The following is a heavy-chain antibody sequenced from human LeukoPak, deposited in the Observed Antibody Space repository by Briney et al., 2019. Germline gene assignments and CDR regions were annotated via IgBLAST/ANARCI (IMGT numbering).Heavy chain of an antibody. V-gene: IGHV3-7*04. CDR2: IKQDGREI. CDR1: GFSFSRYC. CDR3: ARDGYSGSYYDY. D-gene: IGHD1-26*01. Sequence: GGSLRLSCAASGFSFSRYCMSWVRQAPGRGLEWVANIKQDGREIFCVDSVKGRLTISRDNAKNSPYLQVSSLRPEDMAVYYCARDGYSGSYYDYWGQGTLVTVSS. J-gene: IGHJ4*02.